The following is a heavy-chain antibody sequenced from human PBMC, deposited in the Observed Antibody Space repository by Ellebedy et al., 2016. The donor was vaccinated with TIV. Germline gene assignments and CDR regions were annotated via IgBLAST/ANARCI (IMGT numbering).Heavy chain of an antibody. CDR2: IFYSGST. CDR1: GGYISSHY. V-gene: IGHV4-59*11. Sequence: SETLSLTXTVSGGYISSHYWSWIRQPPGKGLEWLGYIFYSGSTSYNPSLKDRVTISLDTSQNQIFLNLRSLTAADTAVYFCARSPPRGYTYGLDVWGQGTTVTVSS. J-gene: IGHJ6*02. D-gene: IGHD5-24*01. CDR3: ARSPPRGYTYGLDV.